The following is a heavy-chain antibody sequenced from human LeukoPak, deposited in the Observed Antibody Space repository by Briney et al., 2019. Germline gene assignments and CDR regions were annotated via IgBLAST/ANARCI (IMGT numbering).Heavy chain of an antibody. CDR1: GVSISSSSYY. CDR2: IYYSGRT. CDR3: ARVFRYSGSYNFDY. D-gene: IGHD1-26*01. J-gene: IGHJ4*02. Sequence: SSETLSLTCNVSGVSISSSSYYWGWIRQPPGKGLEWIGSIYYSGRTYYNPSLKSRVTISVDTSKNQFSLKLSSVTAADTAVYYCARVFRYSGSYNFDYWGQGTLVTVSS. V-gene: IGHV4-39*07.